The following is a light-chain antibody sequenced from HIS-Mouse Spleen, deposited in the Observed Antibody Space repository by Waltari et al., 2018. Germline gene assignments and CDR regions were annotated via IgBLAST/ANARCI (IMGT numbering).Light chain of an antibody. CDR2: EVS. CDR3: SSYAGSNNSLYV. J-gene: IGLJ1*01. CDR1: SSDVGGYNY. V-gene: IGLV2-8*01. Sequence: QSALTQPPSASGSPGQSVTISCTGTSSDVGGYNYVSWYQQHPGQAPKLMIYEVSKRPSGVPARFSGSKSGNTASLTVSGLQAEDEADYYCSSYAGSNNSLYVFGTGTKVTVL.